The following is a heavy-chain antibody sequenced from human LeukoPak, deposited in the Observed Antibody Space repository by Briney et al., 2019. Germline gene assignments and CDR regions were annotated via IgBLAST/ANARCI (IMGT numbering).Heavy chain of an antibody. CDR2: IYHSGST. CDR1: GGSISSGGYS. V-gene: IGHV4-30-2*01. J-gene: IGHJ4*02. D-gene: IGHD5-18*01. CDR3: ARGLGYSYATEY. Sequence: SETLSLTCAVSGGSISSGGYSWSWIRQPPGTGLEWIGYIYHSGSTYYNPSLKSRVTISVDRSKNQFSLKLSSVTAADTAVYYCARGLGYSYATEYWGQGTLVTVSS.